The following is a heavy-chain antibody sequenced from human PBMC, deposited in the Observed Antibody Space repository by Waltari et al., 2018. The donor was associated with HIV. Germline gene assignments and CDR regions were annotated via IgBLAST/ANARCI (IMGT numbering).Heavy chain of an antibody. CDR2: INHSGSA. Sequence: QVQLQQWGAGLLKPSETLSLTCAVYGWSSSAFYWTWIRQPPGPGLEWIGEINHSGSANYNPSLKSRGTISVDTSKNQFSLNLDSVTVADTAVYYCARGKGAGIEVSDDERSNWLDPWGQGILVTVSS. CDR1: GWSSSAFY. V-gene: IGHV4-34*01. J-gene: IGHJ5*02. CDR3: ARGKGAGIEVSDDERSNWLDP. D-gene: IGHD6-19*01.